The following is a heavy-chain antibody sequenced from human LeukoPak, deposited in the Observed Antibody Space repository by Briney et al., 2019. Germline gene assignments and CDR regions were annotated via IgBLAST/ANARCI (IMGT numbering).Heavy chain of an antibody. V-gene: IGHV1-3*01. D-gene: IGHD2/OR15-2a*01. J-gene: IGHJ4*02. CDR2: INAGNGNT. CDR3: ARAKNYYFDY. CDR1: GGTFSSYA. Sequence: ASVKVSCKASGGTFSSYAISWVRQAPGQRLEWMGWINAGNGNTKYSQKFQGRVTITRDTSASTAYMELSSLRSEDTAVYYCARAKNYYFDYWGQGTLVTVSS.